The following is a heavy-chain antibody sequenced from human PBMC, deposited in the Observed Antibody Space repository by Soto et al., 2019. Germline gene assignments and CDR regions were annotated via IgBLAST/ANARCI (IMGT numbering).Heavy chain of an antibody. CDR3: TWVIWFGELLSR. CDR1: GFTFSSYS. V-gene: IGHV3-21*01. Sequence: EVQLVESGGGLVKPGGSLRLSCAASGFTFSSYSMNWVRQAPGKGLEWVSSISSTSTYIFYAVSVKGRFTISRDNAKNSLYLQMNILGAEDTAVYYCTWVIWFGELLSRWGQGTLVTVSS. J-gene: IGHJ4*02. D-gene: IGHD3-10*01. CDR2: ISSTSTYI.